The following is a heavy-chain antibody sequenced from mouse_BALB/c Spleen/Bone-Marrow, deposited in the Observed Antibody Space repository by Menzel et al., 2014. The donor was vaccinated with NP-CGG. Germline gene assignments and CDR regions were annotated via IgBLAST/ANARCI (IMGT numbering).Heavy chain of an antibody. CDR3: ARGYYGSSLVY. J-gene: IGHJ3*01. CDR2: INPSTGYT. CDR1: GYTFTSYW. Sequence: QVQLQQSGAELAKPGASVKMSCKASGYTFTSYWMHWVKQRPGQGLEWIGYINPSTGYTEYNQKFKDKATLTADKSSSTAYMQLSSLTSEDSAVYYCARGYYGSSLVYWGQRTLVTVSA. V-gene: IGHV1-7*01. D-gene: IGHD1-1*01.